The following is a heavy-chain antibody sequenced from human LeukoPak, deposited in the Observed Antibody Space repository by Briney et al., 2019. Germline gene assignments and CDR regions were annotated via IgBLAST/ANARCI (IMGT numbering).Heavy chain of an antibody. CDR2: LTLSGTNT. V-gene: IGHV3-23*01. Sequence: GGSLRLSCAASGFTFNNYAMSCVCQAPGKGLEWVSALTLSGTNTHYADSVKGRFTISRDISKNTLYLQMNTLRVEDTAVYYCAKDTTLRTSYHGFFDYWGQGTLVTVSS. CDR3: AKDTTLRTSYHGFFDY. CDR1: GFTFNNYA. J-gene: IGHJ4*02. D-gene: IGHD1-26*01.